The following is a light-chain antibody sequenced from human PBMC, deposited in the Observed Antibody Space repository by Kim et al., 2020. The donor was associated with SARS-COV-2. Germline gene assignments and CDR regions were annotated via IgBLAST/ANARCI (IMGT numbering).Light chain of an antibody. Sequence: SITISCTGTSSDVGGYNYVSWYQQHPGKAPDLMICDVSNRPSGVSNRFSGSKSGNTASLTISGLQAEDEADYYCSSYTSSSTPYVFGTGTKVTVL. CDR1: SSDVGGYNY. J-gene: IGLJ1*01. CDR2: DVS. V-gene: IGLV2-14*03. CDR3: SSYTSSSTPYV.